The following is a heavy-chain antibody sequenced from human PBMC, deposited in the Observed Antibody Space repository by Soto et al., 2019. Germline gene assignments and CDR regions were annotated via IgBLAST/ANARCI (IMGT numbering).Heavy chain of an antibody. CDR1: GFSLNTNGVG. V-gene: IGHV2-5*01. CDR2: IYCNDDT. Sequence: QLTLKESGPTLVNPPETLTLMFMFSGFSLNTNGVGVGWIRQPPGKALEWLVLIYCNDDTRSSPSLKSRLTITTDTPQNQVVLTMTNMAPVDTATYYWAREGAIFPRLFYPWGQGILVNVSS. J-gene: IGHJ5*02. CDR3: AREGAIFPRLFYP. D-gene: IGHD2-2*02.